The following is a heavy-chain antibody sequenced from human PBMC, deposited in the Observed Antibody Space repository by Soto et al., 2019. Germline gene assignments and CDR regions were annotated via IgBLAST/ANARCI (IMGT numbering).Heavy chain of an antibody. Sequence: QVQLVQSGAEVKKPGASVKVSCKASGYTFTSYDINWVRQATGQGLEWMGWMNPNSGNTGYAQKFQGRVTMTRNTSISTAYMELSSLRSEDTAVYYCARGVSGTILSFGERWFDPWGQGTLVTVSS. J-gene: IGHJ5*02. CDR3: ARGVSGTILSFGERWFDP. D-gene: IGHD3-16*01. CDR1: GYTFTSYD. CDR2: MNPNSGNT. V-gene: IGHV1-8*01.